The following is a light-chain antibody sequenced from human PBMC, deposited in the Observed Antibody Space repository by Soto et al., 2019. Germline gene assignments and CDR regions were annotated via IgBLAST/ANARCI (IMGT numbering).Light chain of an antibody. CDR1: QAVNNY. J-gene: IGKJ3*01. V-gene: IGKV1-27*01. CDR3: QKYNNGPPAT. Sequence: DIQMTQSPSSLSASVGDRVTITCRASQAVNNYLAWYQQKPGRAPKLLIYAASTLQSGVPSRFRGGGSGTDLTLPISGLQPEDVATYYCQKYNNGPPATFGPGTKV. CDR2: AAS.